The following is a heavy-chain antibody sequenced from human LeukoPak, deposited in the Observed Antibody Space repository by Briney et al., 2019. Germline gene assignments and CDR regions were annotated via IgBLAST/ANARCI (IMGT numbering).Heavy chain of an antibody. CDR3: ADDFESPH. Sequence: GGSLRLSCAASGFTFSTYTLTWVCQAPGEGLEWVSAISGTTTSTYHADSVKGRFTISRDKSKNTLYLQMNSLRAEDTAVYYCADDFESPHWGQGTLVTVSS. D-gene: IGHD3-9*01. CDR2: ISGTTTST. J-gene: IGHJ4*02. V-gene: IGHV3-23*01. CDR1: GFTFSTYT.